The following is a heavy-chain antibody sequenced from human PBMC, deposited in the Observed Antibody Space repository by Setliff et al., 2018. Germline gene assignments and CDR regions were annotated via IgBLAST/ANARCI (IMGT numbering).Heavy chain of an antibody. V-gene: IGHV4-39*01. CDR3: ARHVFVGGYYGSVTYRHFDY. Sequence: PSETLSLTCTVSGGSISSTSYQWGRVRQPPGKGLEWIGSISYTGTAYYNPSLKRRVTISVDTSKNQFSLQVTSLAATDTALYVCARHVFVGGYYGSVTYRHFDYWGQGILVTVSS. J-gene: IGHJ4*02. D-gene: IGHD3-10*01. CDR1: GGSISSTSYQ. CDR2: ISYTGTA.